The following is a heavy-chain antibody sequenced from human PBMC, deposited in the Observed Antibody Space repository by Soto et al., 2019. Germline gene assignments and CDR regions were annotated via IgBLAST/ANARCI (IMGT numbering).Heavy chain of an antibody. Sequence: QVQLVQSGAEVKKPGSSVKVSCKASGGTFSSYTISWVRQAPGQGLEWMGRIIPILGIANYAQKFQGRVTITADKSTSTAYMELSSLRAEDTAVYCCAGEGYGDYEVYWGQGTLVTVSS. CDR2: IIPILGIA. V-gene: IGHV1-69*02. J-gene: IGHJ4*02. CDR1: GGTFSSYT. CDR3: AGEGYGDYEVY. D-gene: IGHD4-17*01.